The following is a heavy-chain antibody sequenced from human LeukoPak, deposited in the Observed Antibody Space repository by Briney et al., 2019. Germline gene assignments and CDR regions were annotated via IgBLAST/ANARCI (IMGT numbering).Heavy chain of an antibody. CDR3: ARVDAASLAVHF. D-gene: IGHD6-13*01. Sequence: ASVKVSCKASGYTFTGYYLNWVRQAPGPGLEWMGRINPNSGGTNSGQKFQGRVTMTRDTSISTVYLELSSLTFGDTAVYYCARVDAASLAVHFWGQGTLVTVSS. V-gene: IGHV1-2*02. J-gene: IGHJ4*02. CDR2: INPNSGGT. CDR1: GYTFTGYY.